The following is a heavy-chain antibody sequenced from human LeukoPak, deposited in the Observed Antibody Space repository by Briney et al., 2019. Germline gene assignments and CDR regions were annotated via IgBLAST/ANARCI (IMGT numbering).Heavy chain of an antibody. Sequence: ASVKVSCKASGGTFSSYAISWVRQAPGQGLEWMGWINAGNGNTKYSQKFQGRVTITRDTSASTAYMELSSLRSEDTAVYYCARVQRYCSGGSCYWGGLDYWGQGTLVTVSS. CDR3: ARVQRYCSGGSCYWGGLDY. CDR1: GGTFSSYA. CDR2: INAGNGNT. V-gene: IGHV1-3*01. D-gene: IGHD2-15*01. J-gene: IGHJ4*02.